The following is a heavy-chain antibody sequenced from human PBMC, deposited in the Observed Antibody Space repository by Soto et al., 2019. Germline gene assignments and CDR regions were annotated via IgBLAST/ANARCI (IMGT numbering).Heavy chain of an antibody. D-gene: IGHD3-3*01. V-gene: IGHV1-18*01. Sequence: ASVKVSCKASGYTFTSYGISWVRQAPGQGLEWMGWISAYNGNTNYAQKLQGRVTMTTDTSTSTAYTELRSLRSDDTAVYYCAREVRTYDFWSGYHHDAFDIWGQGTMVTVSS. CDR1: GYTFTSYG. CDR3: AREVRTYDFWSGYHHDAFDI. J-gene: IGHJ3*02. CDR2: ISAYNGNT.